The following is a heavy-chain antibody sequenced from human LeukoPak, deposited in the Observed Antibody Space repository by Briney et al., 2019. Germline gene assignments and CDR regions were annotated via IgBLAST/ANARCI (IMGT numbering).Heavy chain of an antibody. J-gene: IGHJ4*02. D-gene: IGHD1-26*01. Sequence: GGSLRLSCAASGFTVSNAWMSWVRQAPGKGLEWVAFIRYDGSNKYYADSVKGRFTISRDNSKNTLYLQMNSLRAEDTAVYYCAKDLYSGSYTRVFDYWGQGTLVTVSS. CDR1: GFTVSNAW. CDR3: AKDLYSGSYTRVFDY. V-gene: IGHV3-30*02. CDR2: IRYDGSNK.